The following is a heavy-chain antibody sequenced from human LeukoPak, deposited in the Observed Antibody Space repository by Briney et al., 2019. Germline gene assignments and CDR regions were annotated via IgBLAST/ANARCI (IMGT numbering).Heavy chain of an antibody. Sequence: GGSLRLSCAASGFSSYSLNWVRQAPGKGLEWVSSISTTSSYIYYADSVKGRFTISRDNAKNSLYLQMNSLRAEDTAVYYCARGVAQGYCSGGSCYGGYYYFDYWGQGTLVTVSS. CDR2: ISTTSSYI. CDR1: GFSSYS. D-gene: IGHD2-15*01. J-gene: IGHJ4*02. V-gene: IGHV3-21*01. CDR3: ARGVAQGYCSGGSCYGGYYYFDY.